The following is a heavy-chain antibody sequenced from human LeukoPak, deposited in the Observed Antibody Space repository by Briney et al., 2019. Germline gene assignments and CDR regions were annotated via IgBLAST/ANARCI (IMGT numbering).Heavy chain of an antibody. Sequence: GGSLRLSCAASGFTVSSNYMNWVRQAPGKGLEWVSSISSSSSYIYYADSVKGRFTISRDNAKNSLYLQMNSLRAEDTAVYYCATYDYGGTHLQHWGQGTLVTVSS. D-gene: IGHD4-23*01. J-gene: IGHJ1*01. V-gene: IGHV3-21*01. CDR1: GFTVSSNY. CDR2: ISSSSSYI. CDR3: ATYDYGGTHLQH.